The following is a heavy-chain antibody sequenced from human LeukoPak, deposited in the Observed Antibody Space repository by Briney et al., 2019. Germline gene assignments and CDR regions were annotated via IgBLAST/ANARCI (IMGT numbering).Heavy chain of an antibody. V-gene: IGHV3-21*01. Sequence: GGSLRLSCAASGFTFTSYNMNWVRQAPGKGLEWVSSISDGSSYLYYADSVKGRFTIPRDKAKNSLYLQMNSLRAEDTAVYYCARTEYISSPPTYYFDYWGQGTLVTVSS. CDR1: GFTFTSYN. D-gene: IGHD6-13*01. CDR2: ISDGSSYL. CDR3: ARTEYISSPPTYYFDY. J-gene: IGHJ4*02.